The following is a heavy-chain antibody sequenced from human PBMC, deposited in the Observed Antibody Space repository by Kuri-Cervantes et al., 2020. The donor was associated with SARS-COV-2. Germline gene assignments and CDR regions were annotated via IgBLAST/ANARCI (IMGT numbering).Heavy chain of an antibody. CDR3: ARGLTLEGDSYGYHY. Sequence: ASVKVSCKVSGYTLTELSIHWVRQAPGKGLEWMGGFDPEDGETIYAQKFQGRVTMTRDTSISTAYMELSRLRSDDTAVYYCARGLTLEGDSYGYHYWGQGTLVTVSS. CDR2: FDPEDGET. D-gene: IGHD5-18*01. J-gene: IGHJ4*02. CDR1: GYTLTELS. V-gene: IGHV1-24*01.